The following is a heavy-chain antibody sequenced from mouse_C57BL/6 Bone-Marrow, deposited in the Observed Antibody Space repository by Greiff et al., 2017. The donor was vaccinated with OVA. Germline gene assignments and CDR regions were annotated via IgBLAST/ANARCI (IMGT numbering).Heavy chain of an antibody. CDR2: ICGYGST. CDR3: AKLGSWFAY. CDR1: GFSLTSYG. V-gene: IGHV2-3*01. J-gene: IGHJ3*01. Sequence: VQVVESGPGLVAPSQSLSITCTVSGFSLTSYGVSWVRQPPGKGLEWLGVICGYGSTHYHSAHISRLSISKDNSKSQVFLRLKSLHTDDTATDYCAKLGSWFAYWGQGTLVTVSA. D-gene: IGHD3-1*01.